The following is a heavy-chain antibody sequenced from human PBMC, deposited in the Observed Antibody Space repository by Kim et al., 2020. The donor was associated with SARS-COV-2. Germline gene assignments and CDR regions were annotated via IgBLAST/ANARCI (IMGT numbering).Heavy chain of an antibody. V-gene: IGHV4-39*07. Sequence: SETLSLTCTVSGGSISSSSYYWGWIRQPPGKGLEWIGSIYYSGSTYYNPSLKSRVTISVDTSKNQFSLKLSSVTAADTAVYYCARDGEAAAGGYYFDYWGQGTLVTVSS. CDR3: ARDGEAAAGGYYFDY. CDR2: IYYSGST. CDR1: GGSISSSSYY. J-gene: IGHJ4*02. D-gene: IGHD6-13*01.